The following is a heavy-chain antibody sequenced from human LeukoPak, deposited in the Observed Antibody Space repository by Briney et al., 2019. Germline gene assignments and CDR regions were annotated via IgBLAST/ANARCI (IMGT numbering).Heavy chain of an antibody. D-gene: IGHD3-22*01. CDR1: GGSISFYY. CDR3: ARVSYDSSGYYYGLFDY. J-gene: IGHJ4*02. Sequence: PSETLSLTCSVSGGSISFYYWSWIRQPAGKGLEWIGRIYTSGTTNYNPSLKSRVTMSVDTSKNQFSLKLSSVTAADTAVYYCARVSYDSSGYYYGLFDYWGQGTLVTVSS. CDR2: IYTSGTT. V-gene: IGHV4-4*07.